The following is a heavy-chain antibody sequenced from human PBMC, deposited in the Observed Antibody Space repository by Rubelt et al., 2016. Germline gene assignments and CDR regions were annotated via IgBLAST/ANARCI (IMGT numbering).Heavy chain of an antibody. J-gene: IGHJ6*02. CDR2: INHSGST. CDR1: GGSFSGYY. CDR3: ARVPAYYYYGMDV. Sequence: QVQLQQWGAGLLKPSETLSLTCAVYGGSFSGYYWSWIRQPPGKGLEWIGEINHSGSTNYNPSLKSRVTISVATSKNQFSRKLSSVTAADTAVYYCARVPAYYYYGMDVGGQGTTVTVSS. V-gene: IGHV4-34*01.